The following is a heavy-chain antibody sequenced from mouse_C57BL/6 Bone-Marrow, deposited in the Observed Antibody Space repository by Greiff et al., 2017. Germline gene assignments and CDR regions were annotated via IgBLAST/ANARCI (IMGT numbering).Heavy chain of an antibody. CDR1: GYTFTDYY. CDR3: ASGVCDV. J-gene: IGHJ1*03. CDR2: INPYNGGT. Sequence: EVQLQESGPVLVKPGASVKMSCKASGYTFTDYYMNWVKQSPGKSLEWIGVINPYNGGTSYNQKFKGKATLTVDKSSSTAYMELHSLTSEDSAVYYCASGVCDVWGTGTTVTVSA. V-gene: IGHV1-19*01.